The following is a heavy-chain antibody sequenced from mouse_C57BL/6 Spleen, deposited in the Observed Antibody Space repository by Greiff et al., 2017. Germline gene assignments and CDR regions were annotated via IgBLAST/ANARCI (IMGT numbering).Heavy chain of an antibody. V-gene: IGHV3-6*01. CDR3: AREEAPDWYFDV. J-gene: IGHJ1*03. Sequence: EVKLMESGPGLVKPSQSLSLTCSVTGYSITSGYYWNWIRQFPGNKLEWMGYISYDGSNNYNPSLKNRISITRDTSKNQFFLKLNSVTTEDTATYDGAREEAPDWYFDVWGTGTTVTVSS. CDR1: GYSITSGYY. CDR2: ISYDGSN.